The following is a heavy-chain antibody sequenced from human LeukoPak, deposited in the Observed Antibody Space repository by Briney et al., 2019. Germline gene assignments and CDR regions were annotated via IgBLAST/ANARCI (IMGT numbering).Heavy chain of an antibody. D-gene: IGHD2-15*01. V-gene: IGHV3-23*01. J-gene: IGHJ4*02. CDR3: AKDLRDIVVVVAAMGFDY. CDR1: GFTFSSYA. Sequence: GGSLRLSCAASGFTFSSYAMSWVRQAPGKGLEWVSAISGSGGSTYYADSVKGRFTISRDNSKNTLYLQMNSLRAEDTAVYYCAKDLRDIVVVVAAMGFDYWGQGTLVTVSS. CDR2: ISGSGGST.